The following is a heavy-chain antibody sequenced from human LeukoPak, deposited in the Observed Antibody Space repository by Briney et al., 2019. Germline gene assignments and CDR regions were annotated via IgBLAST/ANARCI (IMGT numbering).Heavy chain of an antibody. CDR2: IKQDGSEK. CDR1: GFTFSSYW. D-gene: IGHD7-27*01. V-gene: IGHV3-7*03. CDR3: AKDGGLWVSAHWGDS. J-gene: IGHJ4*02. Sequence: GGSLRLSCAASGFTFSSYWMSWVRQAPGKGLEWVANIKQDGSEKYYVDSVKGRFTISRDNAKNSLYLQMNSLRAEDTAVYYCAKDGGLWVSAHWGDSWGRGTLVAVSS.